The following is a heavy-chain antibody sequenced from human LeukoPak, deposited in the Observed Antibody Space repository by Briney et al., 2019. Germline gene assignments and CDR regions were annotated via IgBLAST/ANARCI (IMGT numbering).Heavy chain of an antibody. D-gene: IGHD6-19*01. CDR2: FDPEDGET. CDR1: GYTLTELS. Sequence: ASVKVSCKVSGYTLTELSIHWVRQAPGKGLEWMGSFDPEDGETIYAQKSQGRVTMTEDTSTDTTYMELSSLRSEDTAVYYCAIQYSSGWYRYYFDYWGQGTLVTVSS. J-gene: IGHJ4*02. CDR3: AIQYSSGWYRYYFDY. V-gene: IGHV1-24*01.